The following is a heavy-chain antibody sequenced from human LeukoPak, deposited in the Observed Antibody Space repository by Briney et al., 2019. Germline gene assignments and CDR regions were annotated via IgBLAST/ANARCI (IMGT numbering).Heavy chain of an antibody. J-gene: IGHJ5*02. CDR2: TYYRSKWNH. CDR1: GDSVSSTTIT. V-gene: IGHV6-1*01. CDR3: AKGRSPNWFDL. Sequence: SQTLSLTCVISGDSVSSTTITWNWIRQSPSRGLEWLSRTYYRSKWNHDFAVSVKSRITVNPDTSRNQLSLQLNSVTPEDAAVYYCAKGRSPNWFDLWGPGTLITVSS.